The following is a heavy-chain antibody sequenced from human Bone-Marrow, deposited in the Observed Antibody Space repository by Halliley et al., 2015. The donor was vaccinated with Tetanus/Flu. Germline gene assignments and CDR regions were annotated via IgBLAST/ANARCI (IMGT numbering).Heavy chain of an antibody. CDR3: ARGGQNSLIGFDS. CDR2: IYYSGST. Sequence: TLSLTCTVSGGSISSGGYSWTWIRQPPGKGLEWIGYIYYSGSTYYNPSLRSRVSISIDTSKNQFSLDLSSVTAADTAVYYCARGGQNSLIGFDSWGQGALVTVSS. CDR1: GGSISSGGYS. J-gene: IGHJ4*02. D-gene: IGHD3-9*01. V-gene: IGHV4-31*03.